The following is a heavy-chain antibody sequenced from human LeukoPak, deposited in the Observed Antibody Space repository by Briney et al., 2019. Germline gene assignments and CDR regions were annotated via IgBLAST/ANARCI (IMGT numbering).Heavy chain of an antibody. CDR3: SGHDSIYFDY. CDR2: IRSKNFGETQ. V-gene: IGHV3-49*04. J-gene: IGHJ4*02. D-gene: IGHD5-12*01. CDR1: GFNFGDYT. Sequence: PGGSLRLSCTVSGFNFGDYTMTWVRQAPGKGLEWVSFIRSKNFGETQEYAAAVKGRFTISRDDSKNITYLEMNSLKTEDTAVYCYSGHDSIYFDYWGQGTLSPSPQ.